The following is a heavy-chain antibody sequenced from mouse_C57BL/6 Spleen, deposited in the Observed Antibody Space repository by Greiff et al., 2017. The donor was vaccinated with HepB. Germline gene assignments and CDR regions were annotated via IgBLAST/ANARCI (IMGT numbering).Heavy chain of an antibody. V-gene: IGHV1-82*01. CDR2: IYPGDGDN. CDR1: GYAFSSSW. D-gene: IGHD2-5*01. J-gene: IGHJ4*01. Sequence: QVQLKESGPELVKPGASVKISCKASGYAFSSSWMNWVKQRPGKGLEWIGRIYPGDGDNNYNGKFKGKATLTADKSSSTAYMQLSSLTSEDSAVYFCARREDYSNPYAMDYWGQGTSVTVSS. CDR3: ARREDYSNPYAMDY.